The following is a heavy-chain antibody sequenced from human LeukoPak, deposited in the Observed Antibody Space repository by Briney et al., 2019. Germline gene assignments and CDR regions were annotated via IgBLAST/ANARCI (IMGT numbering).Heavy chain of an antibody. CDR2: INHIGRT. J-gene: IGHJ4*02. CDR1: GESFNVYF. V-gene: IGHV4-34*01. CDR3: ARGYEGYLDY. D-gene: IGHD3-3*01. Sequence: SETLSLTCTVYGESFNVYFWSWIRQPPGKGLEWIGEINHIGRTNSDPSVKSRVTMSIDTSKNQFSLKLTSVSAADTAVYSCARGYEGYLDYWGQGTLVTVSS.